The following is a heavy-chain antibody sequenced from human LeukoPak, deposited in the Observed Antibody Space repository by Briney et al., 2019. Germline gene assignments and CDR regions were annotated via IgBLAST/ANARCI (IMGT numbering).Heavy chain of an antibody. CDR3: ARGGGAYYMDV. Sequence: PSETLSLTCTVSGGSISSYYWSWIRQPPGKGLEWIGEINHSGSTNYNPSLKSRVTISVDTSKNQFSLKLSSVTAADTAVYYCARGGGAYYMDVWGTGTTVTVSS. V-gene: IGHV4-34*01. D-gene: IGHD4-17*01. CDR2: INHSGST. CDR1: GGSISSYY. J-gene: IGHJ6*03.